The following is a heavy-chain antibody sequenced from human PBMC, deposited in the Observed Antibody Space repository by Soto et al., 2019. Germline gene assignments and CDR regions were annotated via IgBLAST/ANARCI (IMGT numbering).Heavy chain of an antibody. J-gene: IGHJ6*02. CDR3: AKGGGSKDYYDTSGYYLYYYYAMAV. CDR1: GFTFSSYA. CDR2: LSGSGVST. D-gene: IGHD3-22*01. V-gene: IGHV3-23*01. Sequence: EVQLLESGGGLVQPGGSLRLSCAASGFTFSSYAMTWVRQAPGKGLEWVSALSGSGVSTYYADSVKGRFTISRDNSKNTLYLQMNSRRAEDTAVYYCAKGGGSKDYYDTSGYYLYYYYAMAVWGQGTTVTVSS.